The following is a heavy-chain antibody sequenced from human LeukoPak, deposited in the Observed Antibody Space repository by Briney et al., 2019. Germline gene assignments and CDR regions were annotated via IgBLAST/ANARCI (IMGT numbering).Heavy chain of an antibody. CDR2: ISHDGSKK. D-gene: IGHD2-2*01. V-gene: IGHV3-30-3*01. Sequence: GRSLRLSCAASEFTFSGYAMHWVRQAPGKGLEWVAVISHDGSKKYYTDSVKGQFTISRDNSKSALYLQMNSLRPEDTALYYCVRDSPYCSSTTCFTVNYFDYWGQGALVTVSS. CDR3: VRDSPYCSSTTCFTVNYFDY. CDR1: EFTFSGYA. J-gene: IGHJ4*02.